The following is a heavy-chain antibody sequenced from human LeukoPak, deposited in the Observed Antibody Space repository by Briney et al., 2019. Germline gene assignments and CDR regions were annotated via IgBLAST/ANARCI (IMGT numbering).Heavy chain of an antibody. CDR1: GGSIRSGGYY. J-gene: IGHJ3*02. D-gene: IGHD2-2*01. CDR3: ARGGLIVVVPAAHDAFDI. CDR2: IYYSGST. Sequence: PSETLSLTCTVSGGSIRSGGYYWSWIRQHPGKGLEWIGYIYYSGSTYYNPSLKSRVTISVDTSKNQFSLKLSSVTAADTAVYYCARGGLIVVVPAAHDAFDIWGQGTMVTVSS. V-gene: IGHV4-31*03.